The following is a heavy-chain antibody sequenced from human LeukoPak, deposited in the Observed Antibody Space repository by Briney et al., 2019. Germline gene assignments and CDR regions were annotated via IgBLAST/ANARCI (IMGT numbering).Heavy chain of an antibody. D-gene: IGHD6-19*01. CDR2: VYYTGST. J-gene: IGHJ6*02. CDR1: GVSLSTYY. CDR3: ARVAGGYSSGWYNYYYYYGMDV. V-gene: IGHV4-59*01. Sequence: SETLSLTCTVSGVSLSTYYWTWIRQPPGKGLEWIGYVYYTGSTDYNPSLKSRVTISVDTSKNQFSLKLSSVTAADTAVYYCARVAGGYSSGWYNYYYYYGMDVWGQGTTVTVSS.